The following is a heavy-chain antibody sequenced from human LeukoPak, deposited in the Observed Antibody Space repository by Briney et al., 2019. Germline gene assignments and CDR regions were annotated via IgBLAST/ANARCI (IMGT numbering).Heavy chain of an antibody. CDR3: ARERLLEWLLVFDP. CDR2: ISSSGSTL. V-gene: IGHV3-11*04. Sequence: PGGSLRLSCAASGFTFSDYYMSWIRQAPGKGLEWVSYISSSGSTLYYADSVKGRFTISRDDAKNSLYPQMNSLRAEDTAVYYCARERLLEWLLVFDPWGQGTLVTVSS. CDR1: GFTFSDYY. D-gene: IGHD3-3*01. J-gene: IGHJ5*02.